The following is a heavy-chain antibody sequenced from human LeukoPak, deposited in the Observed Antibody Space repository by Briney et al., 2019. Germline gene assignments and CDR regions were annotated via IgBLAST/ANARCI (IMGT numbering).Heavy chain of an antibody. J-gene: IGHJ5*02. D-gene: IGHD5-24*01. Sequence: GDSLKISCKGSGYSFTNYWIGWVRQMPGKGLEWMGIIYPGDSHTRYSPSFQGQVTISADKSISTAYLQWSSLKASDTAMYYCARLGSRGDGYDNRMFDPWGQGTLVTVSS. V-gene: IGHV5-51*01. CDR2: IYPGDSHT. CDR1: GYSFTNYW. CDR3: ARLGSRGDGYDNRMFDP.